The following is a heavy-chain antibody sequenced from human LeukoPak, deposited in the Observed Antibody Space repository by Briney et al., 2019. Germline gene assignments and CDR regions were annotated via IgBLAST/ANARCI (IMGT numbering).Heavy chain of an antibody. J-gene: IGHJ4*02. D-gene: IGHD6-19*01. Sequence: GSLRLSCAASGFTFSDYYMSWIRQAPGKGLGWVSHISSSGSTIYYADSVKGRFTISRDNAKNSLYLQMNSLRAEDTAVYYCAREQHYSSGLDYWGQGTLVTVSS. V-gene: IGHV3-11*01. CDR1: GFTFSDYY. CDR3: AREQHYSSGLDY. CDR2: ISSSGSTI.